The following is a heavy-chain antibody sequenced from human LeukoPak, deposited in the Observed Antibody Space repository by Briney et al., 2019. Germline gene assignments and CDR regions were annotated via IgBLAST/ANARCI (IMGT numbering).Heavy chain of an antibody. J-gene: IGHJ4*02. CDR1: GGSTSSYY. V-gene: IGHV4-4*07. CDR3: AREVYCSGGSCYSFDY. Sequence: SETLSLTCTVSGGSTSSYYWSWIRQPAGKVLEWIGRTYTSGSTNYNHSLKSRVTMSVDTSKNQFSLKLSSVTAADTAVYYCAREVYCSGGSCYSFDYWGQGTLVTVSS. CDR2: TYTSGST. D-gene: IGHD2-15*01.